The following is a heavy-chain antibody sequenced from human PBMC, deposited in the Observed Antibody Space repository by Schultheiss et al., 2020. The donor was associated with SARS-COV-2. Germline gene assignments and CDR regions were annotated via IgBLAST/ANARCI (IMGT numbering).Heavy chain of an antibody. Sequence: ASVKVSCKASGYTFTGYYMHWVRQAPGQGLEWMGWINPNSGGTNYAQKFQGRVTMTRDTSISTAYMELSRLRSDDTAVYYCARDFPQGSYGYYYYYGMDVWGQGTTVTVSS. CDR1: GYTFTGYY. CDR3: ARDFPQGSYGYYYYYGMDV. D-gene: IGHD5-18*01. V-gene: IGHV1-2*02. CDR2: INPNSGGT. J-gene: IGHJ6*02.